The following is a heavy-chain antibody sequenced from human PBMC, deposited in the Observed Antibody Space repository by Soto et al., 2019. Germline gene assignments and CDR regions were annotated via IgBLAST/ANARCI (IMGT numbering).Heavy chain of an antibody. Sequence: PSETLSLTCAVYGGSFSGYYWSWIRQPPGKGLEWIGEINHSGSTNYNPSLKSRVTISVDTSKNQFSLKLSSVTAADTAVYYCARLITIFGVVMGYFDYWGQGTLVTVSS. J-gene: IGHJ4*02. D-gene: IGHD3-3*01. CDR3: ARLITIFGVVMGYFDY. V-gene: IGHV4-34*01. CDR1: GGSFSGYY. CDR2: INHSGST.